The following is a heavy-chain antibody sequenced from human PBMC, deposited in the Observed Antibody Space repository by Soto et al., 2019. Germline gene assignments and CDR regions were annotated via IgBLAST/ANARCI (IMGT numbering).Heavy chain of an antibody. CDR3: ARGGGSTYHNHEFDF. CDR2: VSSTGST. V-gene: IGHV4-59*01. Sequence: QVQLQESGPGLVKPSETLSLTCTVSGASITQYYWNWIRQSPGKGLEWIVSVSSTGSTVFHPSLTSRVTGSLDTSKNQFSLTLNSVTAADTAVYYGARGGGSTYHNHEFDFWGQGTLVTVSS. D-gene: IGHD6-13*01. J-gene: IGHJ4*02. CDR1: GASITQYY.